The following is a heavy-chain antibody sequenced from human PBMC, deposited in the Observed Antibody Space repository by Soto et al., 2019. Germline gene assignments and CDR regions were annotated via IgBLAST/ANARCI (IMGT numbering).Heavy chain of an antibody. CDR1: GGYSIDQC. Sequence: PSAPNSHPWTVAGGYSIDQCGSWLRQSPGKGLEWIGYIFYTGSTNYNPSLKSRVTLSVDTSKNQFSLRLSSVTAADMAVYYCARVGSSGWSPDYCGQANLVTVSS. CDR2: IFYTGST. CDR3: ARVGSSGWSPDY. D-gene: IGHD6-19*01. V-gene: IGHV4-59*11. J-gene: IGHJ4*02.